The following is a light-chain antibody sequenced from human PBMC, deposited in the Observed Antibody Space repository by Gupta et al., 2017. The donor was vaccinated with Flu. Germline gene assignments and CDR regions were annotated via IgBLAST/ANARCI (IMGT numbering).Light chain of an antibody. CDR3: QAWDSSPSYV. V-gene: IGLV3-1*01. J-gene: IGLJ1*01. CDR2: QDS. Sequence: SYELTQPPSVSVSPGQTASITCSGDKLGDKYACWYQQKPGQSPVLVIYQDSKRPSGIPERFSGSNSGNTATLTISGTQAMDEADYYCQAWDSSPSYVFGTGTKVTGL. CDR1: KLGDKY.